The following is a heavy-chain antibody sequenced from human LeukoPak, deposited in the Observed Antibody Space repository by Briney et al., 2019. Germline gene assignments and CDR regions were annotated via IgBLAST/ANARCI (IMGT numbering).Heavy chain of an antibody. CDR1: GFTFSSYS. CDR3: QVVVLYYFDY. V-gene: IGHV3-48*02. J-gene: IGHJ4*02. Sequence: GGSLRLSCAASGFTFSSYSMNWVRQAPGKGREWVSYISSSSSTIYYADSVKGRFTISRDNAKNSLYLQMNSLRDEDTAVYYCQVVVLYYFDYWGQGTLVTVSS. D-gene: IGHD3-22*01. CDR2: ISSSSSTI.